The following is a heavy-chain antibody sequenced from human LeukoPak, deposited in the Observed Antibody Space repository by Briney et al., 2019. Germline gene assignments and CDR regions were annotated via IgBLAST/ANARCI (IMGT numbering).Heavy chain of an antibody. Sequence: SETLSLTCGVSGGSITNINYWTWVRPPPGKGLEWIGEVNLQGSTNYNPSLMGRVAIAVDTSENHISLQLTSVTAADTAVYYCAREGGPYRPLDYSGQGTLVTVSS. CDR2: VNLQGST. J-gene: IGHJ4*02. CDR3: AREGGPYRPLDY. CDR1: GGSITNINY. V-gene: IGHV4-4*02.